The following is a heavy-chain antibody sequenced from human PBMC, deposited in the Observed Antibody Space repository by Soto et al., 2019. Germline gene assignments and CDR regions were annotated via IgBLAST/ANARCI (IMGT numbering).Heavy chain of an antibody. Sequence: GGSLRLSCAASGFTFSNYGIHWVRQAPGKGLEWVAVISYDGTNKYYGDSVKGRFTISRDNSKSTLYLQMNSLRAEDTAVYYCAKERTYYYDSSGYSHGAFDIWGQGTMVTVSS. CDR3: AKERTYYYDSSGYSHGAFDI. J-gene: IGHJ3*02. V-gene: IGHV3-30*18. CDR2: ISYDGTNK. D-gene: IGHD3-22*01. CDR1: GFTFSNYG.